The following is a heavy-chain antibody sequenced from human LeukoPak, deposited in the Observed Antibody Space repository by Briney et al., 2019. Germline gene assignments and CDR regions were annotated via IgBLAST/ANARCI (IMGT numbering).Heavy chain of an antibody. D-gene: IGHD3-3*01. Sequence: GGSLRLSCAASGFTFSSYSMNWVRQAPGKGLEWVSYISSSSSTIYYADSVKGRFTISRDNAKNSLYLQMNSLRDEATAVYYCARDRAITIFGVAPTPFDYWGQGTLVTVSS. CDR3: ARDRAITIFGVAPTPFDY. CDR2: ISSSSSTI. CDR1: GFTFSSYS. V-gene: IGHV3-48*02. J-gene: IGHJ4*02.